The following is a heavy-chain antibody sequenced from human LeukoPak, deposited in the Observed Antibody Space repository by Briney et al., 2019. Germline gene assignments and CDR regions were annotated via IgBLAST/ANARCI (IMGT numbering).Heavy chain of an antibody. CDR3: ARDAPNYSSTWYPSHY. CDR2: IKHDGSEK. V-gene: IGHV3-7*03. D-gene: IGHD6-13*01. CDR1: GFTVSSYW. Sequence: GGSLRLSCAASGFTVSSYWMSWVRQAPGKGLEWAANIKHDGSEKNYVDSVKGRFTISRDNAKNSLYLQMNSLRAEDTAVYYCARDAPNYSSTWYPSHYWGRGTLVTVSS. J-gene: IGHJ4*02.